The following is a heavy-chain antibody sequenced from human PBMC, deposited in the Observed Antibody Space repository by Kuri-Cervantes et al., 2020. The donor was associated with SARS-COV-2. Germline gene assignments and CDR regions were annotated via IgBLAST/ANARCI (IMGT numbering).Heavy chain of an antibody. CDR3: AREYNWNEFDY. Sequence: GSLRLSCAVYGGSFSGYYWSWIRQPPGKGLEWIGEINHSGSTNYNPSLKSRGTKSVDTSKNQFSLKLSSVTAADTAVYDCAREYNWNEFDYWGQGTLVTVSS. CDR1: GGSFSGYY. CDR2: INHSGST. D-gene: IGHD1-20*01. J-gene: IGHJ4*02. V-gene: IGHV4-34*01.